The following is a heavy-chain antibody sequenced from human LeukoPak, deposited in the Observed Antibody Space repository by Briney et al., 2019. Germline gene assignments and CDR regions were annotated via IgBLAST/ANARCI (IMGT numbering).Heavy chain of an antibody. D-gene: IGHD3-10*01. CDR2: IYTSGST. Sequence: SETLSLTCTVSGGSISSGSYYWSWIRQPAGKGLEWIGRIYTSGSTNYNPSLKSRVTISVDTSKNQFSLKLSSVTAADTAVYYCASGLYYGSGSYDYWGQGTLVTVSS. CDR3: ASGLYYGSGSYDY. CDR1: GGSISSGSYY. J-gene: IGHJ4*02. V-gene: IGHV4-61*02.